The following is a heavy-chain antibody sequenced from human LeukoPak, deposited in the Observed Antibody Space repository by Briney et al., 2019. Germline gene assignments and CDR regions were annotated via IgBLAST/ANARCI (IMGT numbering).Heavy chain of an antibody. J-gene: IGHJ4*02. CDR2: IIPIFGTA. CDR3: ARDGDPYDILTGSIRFDY. Sequence: SMKVSCKASGGTLSSYAISWVRQAPGQGLEWMGRIIPIFGTANYAQKFQGRVTITTDESTSTAYMELSSLRSEDTAVYYCARDGDPYDILTGSIRFDYWGQGTLVTVSS. D-gene: IGHD3-9*01. V-gene: IGHV1-69*05. CDR1: GGTLSSYA.